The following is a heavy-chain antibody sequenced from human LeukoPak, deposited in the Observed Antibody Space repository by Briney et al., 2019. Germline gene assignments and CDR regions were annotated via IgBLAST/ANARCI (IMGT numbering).Heavy chain of an antibody. CDR1: GYSISSGYY. CDR3: ARVADIVFDY. J-gene: IGHJ4*02. D-gene: IGHD3-16*02. V-gene: IGHV4-38-2*02. CDR2: IYHSGST. Sequence: SETLSLTCTVAGYSISSGYYWGWIRQPPGKGLEWIGSIYHSGSTYYNPSLKSRVTISVDTSKNHFSLKLSSVTAADTAVYYCARVADIVFDYWGQGTLVTVSS.